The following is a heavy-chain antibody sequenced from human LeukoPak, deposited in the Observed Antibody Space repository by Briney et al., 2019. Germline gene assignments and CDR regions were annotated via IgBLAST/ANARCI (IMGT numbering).Heavy chain of an antibody. D-gene: IGHD2-15*01. CDR3: ARGGIVVGN. J-gene: IGHJ4*02. V-gene: IGHV4-59*01. Sequence: SETLSLTCTVSGGSISSYYWSWIRQPPGKGLEWIGYIYYSGSTNYNPSLKSRVTISVDTSKNQFSLRLSSVTAADTAVYYCARGGIVVGNWGPGTLVTVSS. CDR2: IYYSGST. CDR1: GGSISSYY.